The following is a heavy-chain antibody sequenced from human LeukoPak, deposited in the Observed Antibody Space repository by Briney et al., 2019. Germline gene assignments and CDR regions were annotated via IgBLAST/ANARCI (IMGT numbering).Heavy chain of an antibody. CDR3: ARCQYNSSPDF. J-gene: IGHJ4*02. D-gene: IGHD6-13*01. CDR2: IKQDGSEN. CDR1: GFTFGDYW. Sequence: GGSLRLSCEASGFTFGDYWMTWVRQAPGKGLEGVANIKQDGSENHYVDSVKGRFTISRDNAKNSLYLQMNSLRAEDTAVYYCARCQYNSSPDFWGQGTLVTVSS. V-gene: IGHV3-7*05.